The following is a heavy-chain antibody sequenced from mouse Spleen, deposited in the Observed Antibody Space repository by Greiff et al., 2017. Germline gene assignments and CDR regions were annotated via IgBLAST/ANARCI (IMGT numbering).Heavy chain of an antibody. V-gene: IGHV1-76*01. CDR1: GYTFTDYY. Sequence: QVQLQQSGAELVRPGASVKLSCKASGYTFTDYYINWVKQRPGQGLEWIARIYPGSGNTYYNEKFKGKATLTAEKSSSTAYMQLSSLTSEDSAVYFCARWGTRFDYWGQGTTLTVSS. CDR3: ARWGTRFDY. D-gene: IGHD3-1*01. CDR2: IYPGSGNT. J-gene: IGHJ2*01.